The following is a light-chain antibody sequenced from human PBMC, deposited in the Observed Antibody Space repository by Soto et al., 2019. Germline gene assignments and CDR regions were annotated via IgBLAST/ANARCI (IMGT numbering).Light chain of an antibody. Sequence: EIVLTQSPGTLSLSPGERATFSCRASQSVSSSYIAWYQQKRGQAPRLLIYDAYNRATGIPPRFSGSGSGTDFTLTISSLEPEDSAVYYCQQRHMWPITFGQGTRLEIK. J-gene: IGKJ5*01. CDR1: QSVSSSY. CDR3: QQRHMWPIT. V-gene: IGKV3-11*01. CDR2: DAY.